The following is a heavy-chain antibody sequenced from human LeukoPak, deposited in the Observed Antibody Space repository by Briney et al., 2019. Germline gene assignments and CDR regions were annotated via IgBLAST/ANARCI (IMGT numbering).Heavy chain of an antibody. V-gene: IGHV3-23*01. CDR2: ISSSGGNT. CDR1: GFTFSSYA. CDR3: VKDSSWGGSSGYFDY. Sequence: PGGSLRLSCAASGFTFSSYAMSWVRQAPGKGLEWISTISSSGGNTYYTNSVKGRFTISRDNSKNTLYLQMSSLRAEDTAVYYCVKDSSWGGSSGYFDYWGQGTLVTVSS. J-gene: IGHJ4*02. D-gene: IGHD1-26*01.